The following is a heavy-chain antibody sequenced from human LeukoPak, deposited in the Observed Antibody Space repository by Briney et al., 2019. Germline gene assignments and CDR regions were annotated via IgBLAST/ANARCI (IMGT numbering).Heavy chain of an antibody. CDR3: ARRGTLYWYFDL. V-gene: IGHV4-34*01. CDR1: GGSFSAYY. J-gene: IGHJ2*01. D-gene: IGHD3-16*01. CDR2: INHSGTT. Sequence: SETLSLSCAVHGGSFSAYYWSWIRQPPGKGLEWIGEINHSGTTNYNPSLESRVTISVDTSKNQFSLKLSSVTAADTAVYYCARRGTLYWYFDLWGRGTLVTVSS.